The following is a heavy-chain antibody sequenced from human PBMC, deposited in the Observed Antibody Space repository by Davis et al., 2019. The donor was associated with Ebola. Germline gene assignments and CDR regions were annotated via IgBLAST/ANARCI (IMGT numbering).Heavy chain of an antibody. CDR3: ARDRVYSSGWGN. J-gene: IGHJ4*02. V-gene: IGHV1-3*01. Sequence: ASAKVSCKASAYTFTSYAMHSVRQPPGQRLEWMGWINAGNGNTKYSQKFQGRVTITRDTSASTAYMELSSLRSEDTAVYYCARDRVYSSGWGNWGQGTLVTVSS. D-gene: IGHD6-19*01. CDR1: AYTFTSYA. CDR2: INAGNGNT.